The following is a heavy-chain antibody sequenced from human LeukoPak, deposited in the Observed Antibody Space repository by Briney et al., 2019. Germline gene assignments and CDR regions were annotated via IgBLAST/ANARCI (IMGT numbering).Heavy chain of an antibody. Sequence: GGSLRLSCAPSGFTFSTYWMGWVRQAPGKGLEWLANINQGGSEKYYVDSVKGRFTISRDNAKNSLFLQMNSLRAEDTAVYYCARDVGDLWGQGTRVTVSS. CDR3: ARDVGDL. D-gene: IGHD2-21*02. CDR1: GFTFSTYW. V-gene: IGHV3-7*01. CDR2: INQGGSEK. J-gene: IGHJ4*02.